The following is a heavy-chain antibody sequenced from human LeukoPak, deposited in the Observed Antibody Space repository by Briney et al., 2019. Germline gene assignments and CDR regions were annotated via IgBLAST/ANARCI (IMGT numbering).Heavy chain of an antibody. CDR3: ATLTGYSSGWYLNPIDY. Sequence: ASVKVSCTASGYTFTSYYMHWVRQAPGQGLEWMGIINPSGGSTSYAQKFQGRVTMTEDTSTDTAYMELSSLRSEDTAVYYCATLTGYSSGWYLNPIDYWGQGTLVTVSS. D-gene: IGHD6-19*01. J-gene: IGHJ4*02. CDR2: INPSGGST. V-gene: IGHV1-46*01. CDR1: GYTFTSYY.